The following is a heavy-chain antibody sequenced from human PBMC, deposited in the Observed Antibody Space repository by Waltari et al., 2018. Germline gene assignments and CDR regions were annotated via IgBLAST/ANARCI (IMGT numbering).Heavy chain of an antibody. D-gene: IGHD3-22*01. CDR3: ATLSKYYYDSSGYRLRTFDY. Sequence: QVQLQQWGAGLLKSSETLSLTCAVYGGSFSGYYWSWIRQPPGKGLEWIGEINHSGSTNYNPSLKSRVTISVDTSKNQFSLKLSSVTAADTAVYYCATLSKYYYDSSGYRLRTFDYWGQGTLVTVSS. V-gene: IGHV4-34*01. CDR1: GGSFSGYY. J-gene: IGHJ4*02. CDR2: INHSGST.